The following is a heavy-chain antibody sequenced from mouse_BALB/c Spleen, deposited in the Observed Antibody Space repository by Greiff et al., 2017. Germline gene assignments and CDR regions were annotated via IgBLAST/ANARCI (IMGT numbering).Heavy chain of an antibody. CDR3: ARAAFYYAMDY. Sequence: QVQLQQSGAELVKPGASVKLSCKASGYTFTSYWMHWVKQRPGQGLEWIGEINPSNGRTNYNEKFKSKATLTVDKSSSTAYMQLSSLTAEDSAVYYCARAAFYYAMDYWGQGTSVTVSS. V-gene: IGHV1S81*02. CDR1: GYTFTSYW. CDR2: INPSNGRT. J-gene: IGHJ4*01.